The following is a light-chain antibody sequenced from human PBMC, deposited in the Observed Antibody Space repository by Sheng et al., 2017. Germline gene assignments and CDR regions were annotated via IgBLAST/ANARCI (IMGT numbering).Light chain of an antibody. Sequence: DIVLTQSPGTLSLSPGERATLSCRASQSVSSNYLAWYQQKPGQAPRLLIYGASSRATGIPDRFSGSGSGTDFALTITRLEPEDFAVYYCQHFGSTPWTFGQGTRVEIK. CDR3: QHFGSTPWT. V-gene: IGKV3-20*01. CDR2: GAS. CDR1: QSVSSNY. J-gene: IGKJ1*01.